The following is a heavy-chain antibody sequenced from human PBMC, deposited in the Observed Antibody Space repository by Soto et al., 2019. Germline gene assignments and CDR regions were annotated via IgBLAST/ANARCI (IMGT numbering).Heavy chain of an antibody. CDR1: GFTFSSYA. Sequence: QVQLVESGGGVVQPGRSLRLSCAASGFTFSSYAMHWVRQAPGKGLEWVAVISYDGSNKYFADSVKGRFTISRDNSKNTLYLQMNSLRAEDTAVYYCARDEVVLVPAASVYYGMDVWGQGTTVTVSS. J-gene: IGHJ6*02. V-gene: IGHV3-30-3*01. CDR2: ISYDGSNK. D-gene: IGHD2-2*01. CDR3: ARDEVVLVPAASVYYGMDV.